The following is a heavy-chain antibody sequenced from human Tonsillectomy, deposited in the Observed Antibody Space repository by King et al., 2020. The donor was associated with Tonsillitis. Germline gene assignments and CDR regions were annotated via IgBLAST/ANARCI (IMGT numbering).Heavy chain of an antibody. CDR1: NGSFNGGGYS. V-gene: IGHV4-30-4*07. D-gene: IGHD1/OR15-1a*01. Sequence: QLQESGLGLVKPSQTLSLTCAVSNGSFNGGGYSWSWILQPPGKGLECLGYISYTGTTYYKPSLESRVTISVDTSKDQFSLRLTSVTAADTAVYYCARASRGDWNIKKLASRGQGTLETVYS. CDR2: ISYTGTT. J-gene: IGHJ4*02. CDR3: ARASRGDWNIKKLAS.